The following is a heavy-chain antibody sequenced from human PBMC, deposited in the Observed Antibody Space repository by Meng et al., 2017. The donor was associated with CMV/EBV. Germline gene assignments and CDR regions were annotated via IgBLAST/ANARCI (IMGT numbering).Heavy chain of an antibody. CDR2: IHPSGGST. V-gene: IGHV1-46*01. Sequence: ASVTVSCQTSGYTFTSYYLHWVRQAPGQGLEWMGIIHPSGGSTSYAQKFQGRVTMTRDTSTSTVYMELSSLRSEDPAVYYCARDGTQRITMIVGAFDIWGQGTMVTVSS. CDR3: ARDGTQRITMIVGAFDI. J-gene: IGHJ3*02. CDR1: GYTFTSYY. D-gene: IGHD3-22*01.